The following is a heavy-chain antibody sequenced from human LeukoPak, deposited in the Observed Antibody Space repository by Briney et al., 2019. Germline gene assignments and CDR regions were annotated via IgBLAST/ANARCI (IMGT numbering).Heavy chain of an antibody. Sequence: SQTLSLTCAISGDSVSSNSAAWNWIRQSPSSGLEWLGTTYYRSKWYTDYAVSVKSRITINPDTSKNQFSLQLNSVTPEDTAVYYCARDPVYYYDSSGYYDYYYYYGMDVWGQGTTVTVSS. CDR2: TYYRSKWYT. D-gene: IGHD3-22*01. CDR3: ARDPVYYYDSSGYYDYYYYYGMDV. V-gene: IGHV6-1*01. J-gene: IGHJ6*02. CDR1: GDSVSSNSAA.